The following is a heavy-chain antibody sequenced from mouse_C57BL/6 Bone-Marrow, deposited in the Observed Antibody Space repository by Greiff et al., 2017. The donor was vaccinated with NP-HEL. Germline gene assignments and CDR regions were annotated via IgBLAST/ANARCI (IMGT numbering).Heavy chain of an antibody. J-gene: IGHJ2*01. CDR1: GYTFTSYW. CDR3: ARSGVYDYDYFDY. CDR2: INPSNGGT. Sequence: VQLQQPGTELVKPGASVKLSCKASGYTFTSYWMHWVKQRPGQGLEWIGNINPSNGGTNYNEKFKSKATLTVDKSSSTAYMQLSSLTSADSAVYYCARSGVYDYDYFDYWGQGTTLTVSS. D-gene: IGHD2-4*01. V-gene: IGHV1-53*01.